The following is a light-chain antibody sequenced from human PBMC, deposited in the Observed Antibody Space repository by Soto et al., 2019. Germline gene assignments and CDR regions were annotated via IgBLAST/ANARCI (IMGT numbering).Light chain of an antibody. CDR1: QSVSSN. Sequence: EIVMTQSPANLSVSPGERATLSCRASQSVSSNLAWYQQKPGQGPRLLIYGASTRATSNPARFSGSGSGTEFTLTINSLQSEDFAVYYCQQYNKWPPYTFGQGTKLEIK. J-gene: IGKJ2*01. CDR3: QQYNKWPPYT. V-gene: IGKV3-15*01. CDR2: GAS.